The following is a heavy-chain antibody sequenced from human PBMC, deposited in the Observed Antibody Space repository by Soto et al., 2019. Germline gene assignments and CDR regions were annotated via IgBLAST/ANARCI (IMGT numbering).Heavy chain of an antibody. J-gene: IGHJ4*02. V-gene: IGHV3-48*02. Sequence: GASLRLSCAASGFTFSSYSMNWVRQAPGKGLEWISYISTTSSSIYYADSVKGRFTISRDNAKNSLFLQMNSLRDEDTAVYYCARKGVAFDYWGQGALVTVSS. CDR1: GFTFSSYS. CDR2: ISTTSSSI. D-gene: IGHD3-3*01. CDR3: ARKGVAFDY.